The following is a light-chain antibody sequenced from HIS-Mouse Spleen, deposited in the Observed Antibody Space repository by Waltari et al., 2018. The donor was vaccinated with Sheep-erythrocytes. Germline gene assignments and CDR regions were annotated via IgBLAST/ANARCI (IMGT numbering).Light chain of an antibody. V-gene: IGLV2-23*01. Sequence: SALTQPASVSGSPGQSITISCTGTSSDVGSYNLVSWYQQHPGKAPKLMIYEGSKRPSWVSNRFSGSKSGNTASLTISGLQAEDEADYYCCSYAGSSTPWVFGGGTKLTVL. CDR1: SSDVGSYNL. J-gene: IGLJ3*02. CDR2: EGS. CDR3: CSYAGSSTPWV.